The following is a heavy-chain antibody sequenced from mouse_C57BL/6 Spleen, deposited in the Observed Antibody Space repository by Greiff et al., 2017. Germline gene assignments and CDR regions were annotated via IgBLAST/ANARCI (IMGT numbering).Heavy chain of an antibody. V-gene: IGHV1-69*01. Sequence: QVQLQQPGAELVMPGASVKLSCKASGYTFTSYWMHWVKQRPGQGLEWIGEIDPSDSYTNYNQKFKGKSTLTVAKSSSTAYMQLSSLTSEDSEVYYCALYGSSHYAMDYWGQGTSVTVSS. J-gene: IGHJ4*01. CDR2: IDPSDSYT. CDR1: GYTFTSYW. CDR3: ALYGSSHYAMDY. D-gene: IGHD1-1*01.